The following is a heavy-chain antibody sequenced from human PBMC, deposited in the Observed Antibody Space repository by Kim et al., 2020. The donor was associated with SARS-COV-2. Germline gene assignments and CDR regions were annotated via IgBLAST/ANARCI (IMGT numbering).Heavy chain of an antibody. CDR1: GGSISSYY. CDR2: IYYSGST. Sequence: SETLSLTCTVSGGSISSYYWSWIRQPPGKGLEWIGYIYYSGSTNYNPSLKSRVTISVDTSKNQFSLKLSSVTAADTAVYYCAREGTNYDILTGYYNGPFDYWGQGTLVTVSS. CDR3: AREGTNYDILTGYYNGPFDY. V-gene: IGHV4-59*01. J-gene: IGHJ4*02. D-gene: IGHD3-9*01.